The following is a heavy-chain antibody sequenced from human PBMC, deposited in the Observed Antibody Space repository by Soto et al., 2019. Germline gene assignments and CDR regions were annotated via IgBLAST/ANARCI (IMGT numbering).Heavy chain of an antibody. CDR1: GFSFSDYY. CDR2: ISSSGSTI. CDR3: ARAVGATFAWFDP. D-gene: IGHD1-26*01. Sequence: QVQLVESGGGLVKPGGSLRLSCAASGFSFSDYYMSWIRQAPGKGLQWASYISSSGSTIYYADSVKGRFTISRDNAKNSLYLQMNSLRGEDTAVYYCARAVGATFAWFDPWGQGTLVTVSS. J-gene: IGHJ5*02. V-gene: IGHV3-11*01.